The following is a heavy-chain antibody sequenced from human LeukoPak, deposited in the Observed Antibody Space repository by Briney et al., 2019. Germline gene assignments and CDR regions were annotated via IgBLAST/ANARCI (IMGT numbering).Heavy chain of an antibody. J-gene: IGHJ4*02. V-gene: IGHV3-74*01. CDR1: GLAFSAYK. D-gene: IGHD2-15*01. CDR2: ISTDGYTT. CDR3: VVGGSPGY. Sequence: GGSLRLSCAASGLAFSAYKMHWVRQAPRKGLAWVSRISTDGYTTDYADFVQGRFTASRDNTKNTWSLEMNSLRAEDTAVYYCVVGGSPGYWGQGTLVTVSS.